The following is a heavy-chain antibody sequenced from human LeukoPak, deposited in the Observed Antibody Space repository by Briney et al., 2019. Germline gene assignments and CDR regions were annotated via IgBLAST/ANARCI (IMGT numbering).Heavy chain of an antibody. D-gene: IGHD6-19*01. CDR2: ISSSSSTI. Sequence: PGGSLRLSCAASGFTFSSYSMNWVRQAPGKGLEWVSYISSSSSTIYYADSVKGRFTISRDNAKNSLYLQMNSLRAEDTAVYYCAKDPSTLYSSGLDFWGQGTLVTVSS. CDR3: AKDPSTLYSSGLDF. V-gene: IGHV3-48*01. CDR1: GFTFSSYS. J-gene: IGHJ4*02.